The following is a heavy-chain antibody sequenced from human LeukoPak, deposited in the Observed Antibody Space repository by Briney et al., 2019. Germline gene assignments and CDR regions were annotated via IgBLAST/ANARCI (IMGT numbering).Heavy chain of an antibody. CDR3: ARDQISYGLEY. J-gene: IGHJ4*02. CDR2: IYDSWNT. Sequence: PSETLSITCIVSSGSINNDYWSWIRQPPGKGLEWIGYIYDSWNTNYNPSLQSRVTISMDASRNQFALNLTSVTAADTAVYYCARDQISYGLEYWGQGTLVTASS. CDR1: SGSINNDY. V-gene: IGHV4-59*01. D-gene: IGHD5-18*01.